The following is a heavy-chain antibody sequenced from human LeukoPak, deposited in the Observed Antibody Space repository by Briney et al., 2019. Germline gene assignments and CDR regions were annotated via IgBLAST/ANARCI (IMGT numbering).Heavy chain of an antibody. J-gene: IGHJ4*02. CDR3: ARYYYDSSGYYYFGYYFNY. CDR1: GYTFTSYY. D-gene: IGHD3-22*01. CDR2: INPSGGNK. V-gene: IGHV1-46*01. Sequence: ASVTVSRPASGYTFTSYYMHWVPQPPGQELDWMGIINPSGGNKSYAQKFQGSVTMTRDTSTSTVYMELSSLRSEHSAVYYCARYYYDSSGYYYFGYYFNYWGQGTLVTVSS.